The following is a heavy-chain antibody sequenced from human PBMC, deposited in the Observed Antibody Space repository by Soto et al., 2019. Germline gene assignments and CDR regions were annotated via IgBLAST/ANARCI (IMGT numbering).Heavy chain of an antibody. V-gene: IGHV3-30*18. J-gene: IGHJ5*02. CDR3: AKLFLGP. CDR2: ISYDGSNK. CDR1: GFTFSSYG. Sequence: QSGGSLRLSCAASGFTFSSYGMHWVRQAPGKGLEWVAVISYDGSNKYYADSVKGRFTISRDNSKNTLYLQMNSLRAEDTAVYYCAKLFLGPWGQGTLVTVSS.